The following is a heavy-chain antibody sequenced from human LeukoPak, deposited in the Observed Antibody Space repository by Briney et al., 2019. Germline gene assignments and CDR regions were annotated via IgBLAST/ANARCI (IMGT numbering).Heavy chain of an antibody. D-gene: IGHD6-19*01. CDR3: ARETGIAVAGTL. Sequence: PSETLSLTCAVYGGSFSGYYWSWIRQPPGKGLEWIGEINHSGSTNYNSSLKSRVTISVDTSKNQFSLKLSSVTAADTAVYYCARETGIAVAGTLWGQGTLVTVSS. CDR2: INHSGST. CDR1: GGSFSGYY. J-gene: IGHJ4*02. V-gene: IGHV4-34*01.